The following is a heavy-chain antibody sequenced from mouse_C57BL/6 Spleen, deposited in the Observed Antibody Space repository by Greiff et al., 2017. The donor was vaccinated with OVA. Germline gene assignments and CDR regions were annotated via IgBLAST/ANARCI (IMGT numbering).Heavy chain of an antibody. J-gene: IGHJ4*01. CDR3: ARRDYYGSQYYAMDY. CDR1: GYTFTSYW. D-gene: IGHD1-1*01. CDR2: IDPSDSYT. Sequence: QVQLQQPGAELVMPGASVKLSCKASGYTFTSYWMHWVKQRPGQGLEWIGEIDPSDSYTNYHQKFKGKSTLTVDKSSSTAYMQRNSLTSEDSSVYYCARRDYYGSQYYAMDYWGPGTSVTVSS. V-gene: IGHV1-69*01.